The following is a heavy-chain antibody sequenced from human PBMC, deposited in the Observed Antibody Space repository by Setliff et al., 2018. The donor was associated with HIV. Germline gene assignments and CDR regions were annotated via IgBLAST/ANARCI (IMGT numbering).Heavy chain of an antibody. D-gene: IGHD2-15*01. V-gene: IGHV4-31*03. CDR1: GVSVVRGDYY. Sequence: SETLSLPCSLFGVSVVRGDYYWHWIRQHPGKGLEGIGWIYYSGRTKYNPSLESRVTISVDTSKNQCSLKLSSVTAADTAVYYCARAPLSGGSFGWFDPWGQGTLVTVSS. J-gene: IGHJ5*02. CDR3: ARAPLSGGSFGWFDP. CDR2: IYYSGRT.